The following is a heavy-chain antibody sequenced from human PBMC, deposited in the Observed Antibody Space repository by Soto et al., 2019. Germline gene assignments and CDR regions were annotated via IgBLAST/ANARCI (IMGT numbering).Heavy chain of an antibody. V-gene: IGHV3-15*01. D-gene: IGHD3-22*01. CDR1: GFSFSNAC. CDR3: TTVNPSKYDSRGHYY. CDR2: IKKRADGGTA. J-gene: IGHJ4*02. Sequence: TXVCLRLSCAACGFSFSNACMNGVRQAPGKGLEWVGRIKKRADGGTADHATPVKGRFTISRDDSKDTLYLQMNSLKTEDTAVYYCTTVNPSKYDSRGHYYWAQGTLVTVSS.